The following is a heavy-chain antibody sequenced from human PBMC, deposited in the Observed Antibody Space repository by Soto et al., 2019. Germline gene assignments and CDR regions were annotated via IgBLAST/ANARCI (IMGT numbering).Heavy chain of an antibody. Sequence: SVKVCCKASGGTFSSYTICWVRHYNGQGLEWMGRIIPILGIANYAQKFQGRVTITADKSTSTAYMELSSLRSEDTAVYYCARGGEDYYYYMDVWGKGTTVTVSS. J-gene: IGHJ6*03. CDR2: IIPILGIA. CDR1: GGTFSSYT. V-gene: IGHV1-69*02. CDR3: ARGGEDYYYYMDV. D-gene: IGHD3-10*01.